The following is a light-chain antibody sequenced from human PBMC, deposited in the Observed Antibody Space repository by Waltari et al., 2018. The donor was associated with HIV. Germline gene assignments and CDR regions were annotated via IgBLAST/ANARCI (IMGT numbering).Light chain of an antibody. V-gene: IGLV1-40*01. CDR3: QSYDRSLSGYVV. CDR2: VTS. Sequence: QSLLTQQPSVSGAPGQRVTISCTGSSSNIRAGFEVHWYQQLPGTVPKLLIYVTSNRPSGVPHRFSGSKSGTSASLAITGLQAEDEADYYCQSYDRSLSGYVVFGGGTKLTVL. J-gene: IGLJ2*01. CDR1: SSNIRAGFE.